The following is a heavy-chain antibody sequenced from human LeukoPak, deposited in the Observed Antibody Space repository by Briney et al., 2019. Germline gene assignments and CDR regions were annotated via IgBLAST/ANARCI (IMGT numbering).Heavy chain of an antibody. V-gene: IGHV3-23*01. Sequence: PGGFLRLSCAASGSTFSSQALSWVRQAPGKGLEWVSSFTGSDGNIHYADSEKGRFTLSRDSSKETMYLQMISLRADDTATYYCAAGGGNTFNPWGQGILVTVSS. CDR1: GSTFSSQA. J-gene: IGHJ5*02. CDR2: FTGSDGNI. CDR3: AAGGGNTFNP. D-gene: IGHD1/OR15-1a*01.